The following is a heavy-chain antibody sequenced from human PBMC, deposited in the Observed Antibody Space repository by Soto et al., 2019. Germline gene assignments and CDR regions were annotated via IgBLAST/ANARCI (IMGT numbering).Heavy chain of an antibody. Sequence: SETLSLTCAVSGVSISSGNWWTWVGQTPQRGLEYIGEIFHDGTANYYPSFERRVAISVDTSKNQFSLKLTSVTAADTAIYFCARLVYDTRLNYMYFDFWGQGALVTVSS. D-gene: IGHD2-8*01. J-gene: IGHJ4*02. CDR1: GVSISSGNW. CDR2: IFHDGTA. CDR3: ARLVYDTRLNYMYFDF. V-gene: IGHV4-4*02.